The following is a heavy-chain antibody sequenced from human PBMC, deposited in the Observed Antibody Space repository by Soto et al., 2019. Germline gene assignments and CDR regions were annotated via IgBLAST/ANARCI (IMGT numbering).Heavy chain of an antibody. CDR2: INHSGST. J-gene: IGHJ6*03. V-gene: IGHV4-34*01. D-gene: IGHD3-3*01. CDR1: GGSFSGYY. CDR3: ARGDDFWSVGYYMDV. Sequence: QVQLQQWGAGLLKPSETLSLTCAVYGGSFSGYYWSWIRQPPGKGLEWIGEINHSGSTNYNPSLKSRVTISVDTSKNQFSLKLSSVTAADTAVYYCARGDDFWSVGYYMDVWGKGTTVTVSS.